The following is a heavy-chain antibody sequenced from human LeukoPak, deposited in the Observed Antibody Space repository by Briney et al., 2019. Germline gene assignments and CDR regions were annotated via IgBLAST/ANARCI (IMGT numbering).Heavy chain of an antibody. J-gene: IGHJ3*02. CDR3: ARDLRAGSAFDI. D-gene: IGHD2-15*01. Sequence: SETLSLTCAVYGGSFSGYYWSWIRQPPGKGLEWIGEINHSGSTNYNPSLKSRVTMSVDTSKNQFSLKLSSVTAADTAVYYCARDLRAGSAFDIWGQGTMVTVSS. CDR2: INHSGST. V-gene: IGHV4-34*01. CDR1: GGSFSGYY.